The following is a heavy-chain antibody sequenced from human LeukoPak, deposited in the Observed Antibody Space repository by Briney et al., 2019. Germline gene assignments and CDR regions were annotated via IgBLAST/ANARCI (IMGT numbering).Heavy chain of an antibody. V-gene: IGHV3-66*01. CDR1: GFTVSSNY. D-gene: IGHD2-15*01. Sequence: GGSLRLSCAASGFTVSSNYMSWVRQAPGKGLEWVSLIYSDGSTYYADSVKGRFTISRDNSKNTLYLQMNSLRAEDTAVYYCARDLGYCSGGTCYVGYFDYWGQGTLVTVSS. J-gene: IGHJ4*02. CDR3: ARDLGYCSGGTCYVGYFDY. CDR2: IYSDGST.